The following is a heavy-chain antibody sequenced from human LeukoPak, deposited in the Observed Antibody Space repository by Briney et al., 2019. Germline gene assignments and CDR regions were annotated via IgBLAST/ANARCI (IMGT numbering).Heavy chain of an antibody. CDR1: GGTFSNYA. V-gene: IGHV1-69*06. D-gene: IGHD2-8*01. CDR3: ARDWIPTDIVLMVYASSPHAFDI. Sequence: SVKVSCKASGGTFSNYAISWVRQAPGQGLEWMGRIIPIFGTTNYAQKFQGRVTITADKSTSTAYMELSSLRSEDTAVYYCARDWIPTDIVLMVYASSPHAFDIWGQGTMVTVSS. J-gene: IGHJ3*02. CDR2: IIPIFGTT.